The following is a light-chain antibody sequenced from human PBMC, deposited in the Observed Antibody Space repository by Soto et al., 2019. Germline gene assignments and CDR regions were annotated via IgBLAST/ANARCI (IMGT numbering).Light chain of an antibody. V-gene: IGLV2-23*02. CDR1: SSDVGNYNL. CDR3: CSYAGDIRWV. CDR2: EVS. J-gene: IGLJ3*02. Sequence: QSALTQPASVSGSLVQSITISCTGTSSDVGNYNLVSWYQHHPGKAPKLMIYEVSKWPSGVSNRFSGSKSGNTASLTISGLQAEDEADYYCCSYAGDIRWVFGGGTKLTVL.